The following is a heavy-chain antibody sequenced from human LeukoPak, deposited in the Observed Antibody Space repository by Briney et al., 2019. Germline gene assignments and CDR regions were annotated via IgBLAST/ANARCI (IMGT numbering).Heavy chain of an antibody. Sequence: PGGSLRLSCAASGFVFSTYTMSWVRQAPGKGLEWVSSISSSGGSTYSADSVKGRFTISRDNSKNTLYLQVSSLRPEDTAVYYCAKAAVYHDHCPDSWGQGALVTVSS. CDR2: ISSSGGST. D-gene: IGHD5/OR15-5a*01. J-gene: IGHJ4*02. V-gene: IGHV3-23*01. CDR1: GFVFSTYT. CDR3: AKAAVYHDHCPDS.